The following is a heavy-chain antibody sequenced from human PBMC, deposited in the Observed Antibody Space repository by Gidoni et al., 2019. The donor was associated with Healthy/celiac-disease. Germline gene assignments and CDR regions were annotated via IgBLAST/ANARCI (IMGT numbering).Heavy chain of an antibody. J-gene: IGHJ6*02. CDR2: ISYDGSNK. D-gene: IGHD3-3*01. CDR3: AKDQDFWSGYPRSYYYYGMDV. Sequence: QVQLVESGGGVVQPGRSLRLSCAASGFTFSSYGMHWVRQAPGKGLEWVAVISYDGSNKYDADAVKGRFTISRDNSKNTLYLQMNSLRAEDTAVYYCAKDQDFWSGYPRSYYYYGMDVWGQGTTVTVSS. CDR1: GFTFSSYG. V-gene: IGHV3-30*18.